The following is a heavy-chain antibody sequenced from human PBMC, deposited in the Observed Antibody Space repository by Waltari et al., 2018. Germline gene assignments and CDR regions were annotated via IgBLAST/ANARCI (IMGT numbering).Heavy chain of an antibody. CDR2: INPSGGST. CDR3: ARGSGDDQVGY. CDR1: GYTFTSYY. V-gene: IGHV1-46*01. D-gene: IGHD2-15*01. Sequence: QVQLVQSGAEVKKPGASVKVSCKASGYTFTSYYMHWVRQAPGQGLEWMGIINPSGGSTSYAQKFKGRVTMTRDTSTSTVYMELSSLRAEDTAVYYCARGSGDDQVGYWGQGTLVTVSS. J-gene: IGHJ4*02.